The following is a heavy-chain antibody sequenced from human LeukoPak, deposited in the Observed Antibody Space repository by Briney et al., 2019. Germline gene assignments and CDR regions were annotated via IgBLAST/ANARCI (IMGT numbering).Heavy chain of an antibody. J-gene: IGHJ4*02. CDR3: ASPSTNTYYYDSSGYYYQPPFN. CDR2: IDSSGDVI. V-gene: IGHV3-11*01. D-gene: IGHD3-22*01. CDR1: GFTFSDYY. Sequence: GGSLRLSCAASGFTFSDYYMTWLRQAPGKGLEWLSYIDSSGDVIYYADSVKGRFTISRDNAKNSVFLQMNSLRAEDTAVYYCASPSTNTYYYDSSGYYYQPPFNWGQGTLVTVSS.